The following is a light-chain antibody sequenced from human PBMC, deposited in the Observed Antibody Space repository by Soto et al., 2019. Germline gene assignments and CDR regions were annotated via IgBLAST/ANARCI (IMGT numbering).Light chain of an antibody. CDR2: EAS. CDR1: SSDVGGYNF. Sequence: QSVLTQPASVSGSPGQSITISCTGTSSDVGGYNFVSWYQHHPGKVPKLMLYEASNRPSGVSSRFSGSKSGNTASLTISGLQAEDEADYYCSSYTTTNTLVFGTGTKVTVL. CDR3: SSYTTTNTLV. J-gene: IGLJ1*01. V-gene: IGLV2-14*01.